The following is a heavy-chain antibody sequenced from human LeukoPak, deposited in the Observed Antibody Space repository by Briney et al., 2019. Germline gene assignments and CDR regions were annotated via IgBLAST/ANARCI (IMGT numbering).Heavy chain of an antibody. CDR3: ARAYDSSGYQFFDY. CDR1: GYTFTGYY. CDR2: INPNSGGT. V-gene: IGHV1-2*02. D-gene: IGHD3-22*01. J-gene: IGHJ4*02. Sequence: ASVKVSCKASGYTFTGYYMHWVRQAPGQGLEWMGWINPNSGGTNYAQKFQGRVTMTRDTSNSTAYMELSRLRSDDTAVYYCARAYDSSGYQFFDYWGQGTLVTVSS.